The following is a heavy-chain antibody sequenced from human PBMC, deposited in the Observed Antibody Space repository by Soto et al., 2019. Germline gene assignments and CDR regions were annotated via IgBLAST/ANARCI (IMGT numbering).Heavy chain of an antibody. J-gene: IGHJ3*02. Sequence: APVKVSCKASGYTFTSYDINWVRQATGQGLEWMGWMNPNSANTGYAQKFQGRVTMTRNTSISSAYMELSSLRSEDTAVYYCARRPKGPGYSYSWGDAFDIWGQGTMVTVSS. V-gene: IGHV1-8*01. D-gene: IGHD6-13*01. CDR2: MNPNSANT. CDR3: ARRPKGPGYSYSWGDAFDI. CDR1: GYTFTSYD.